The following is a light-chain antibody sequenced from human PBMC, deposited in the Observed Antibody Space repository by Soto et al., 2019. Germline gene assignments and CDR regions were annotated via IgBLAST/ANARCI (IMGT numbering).Light chain of an antibody. CDR1: QSVSNSY. Sequence: ESVLTQSPATLSLSPGERATLSCGASQSVSNSYLAWYQQKPGLAPRLLIYDASNRATGIPDRFSGSGSGTDFTLTISRLEPEDFAVYYCQQYVSSFRTFGQGTKVDIK. J-gene: IGKJ1*01. CDR3: QQYVSSFRT. CDR2: DAS. V-gene: IGKV3D-20*01.